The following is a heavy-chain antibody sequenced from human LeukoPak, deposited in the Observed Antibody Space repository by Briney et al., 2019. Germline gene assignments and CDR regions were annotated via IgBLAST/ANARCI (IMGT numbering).Heavy chain of an antibody. V-gene: IGHV4-39*01. Sequence: SETLSLTCTVSGGSISSGGYYWGWIRQPPGKGLEWIGSIYYSGSTYHNPSLKSRVTISVDTSKNQFSLKLSSVTAADTAVYYCARHYGDDGWFDPWGQGTLVTVSS. CDR1: GGSISSGGYY. CDR2: IYYSGST. J-gene: IGHJ5*02. CDR3: ARHYGDDGWFDP. D-gene: IGHD4-17*01.